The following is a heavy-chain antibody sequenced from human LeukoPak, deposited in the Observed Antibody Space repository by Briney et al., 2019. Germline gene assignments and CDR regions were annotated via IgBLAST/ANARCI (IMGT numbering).Heavy chain of an antibody. CDR3: AREGVYDSWDY. D-gene: IGHD3-3*01. V-gene: IGHV3-23*01. Sequence: GGSLRLSCAASGFTFSDYAMSWVRQVPGKALEWVSAISGSGADTYYPDSMKGRCTISRDNSKNSLYLQMDSLRAEDTAVYYCAREGVYDSWDYWGQGTLVTVSS. CDR2: ISGSGADT. CDR1: GFTFSDYA. J-gene: IGHJ4*02.